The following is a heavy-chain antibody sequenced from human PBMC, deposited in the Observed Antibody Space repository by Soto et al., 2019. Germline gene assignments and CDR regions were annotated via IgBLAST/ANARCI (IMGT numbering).Heavy chain of an antibody. Sequence: GGSLRLSCAASGFTFSSYSMNWVRQAPGKGLEWVSSISSSSSYIYYADSVKGRFTISRDNAKNSLYLQMNSLRAEDTAVYYCARDPTQIAVLRFLAPWGKGTTVTVSS. CDR3: ARDPTQIAVLRFLAP. CDR1: GFTFSSYS. D-gene: IGHD3-3*01. J-gene: IGHJ6*04. V-gene: IGHV3-21*01. CDR2: ISSSSSYI.